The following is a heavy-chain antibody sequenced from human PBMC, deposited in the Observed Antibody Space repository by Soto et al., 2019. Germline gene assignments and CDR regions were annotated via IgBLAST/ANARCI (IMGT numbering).Heavy chain of an antibody. CDR3: ARDNIDYDYVWGSYRYTAKVDY. V-gene: IGHV1-18*01. Sequence: QVQLVQSGAEVKKPGASVKVSCKASGYTFTSYGISWVRQAPGQGLEWMGWISAYNGNTNYAQKLQGRVTMTTDTSTSTAYMELRSLRSNDTAVYYCARDNIDYDYVWGSYRYTAKVDYWGQGTLVTVSS. D-gene: IGHD3-16*02. J-gene: IGHJ4*02. CDR2: ISAYNGNT. CDR1: GYTFTSYG.